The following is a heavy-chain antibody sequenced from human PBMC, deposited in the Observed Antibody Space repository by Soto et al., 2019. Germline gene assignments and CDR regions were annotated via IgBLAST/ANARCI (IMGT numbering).Heavy chain of an antibody. CDR1: GGSVSSGSYY. V-gene: IGHV4-61*01. D-gene: IGHD1-26*01. CDR3: ARDYSSSFGAFDI. Sequence: SETLSLTCTVSGGSVSSGSYYWSWIRQPPGKGLEGIGYIYDSGSTNYNPSLKSRVTISVDTSKNQFSLKLGSVTAADTAVYYCARDYSSSFGAFDIWGQGTMVTVSS. J-gene: IGHJ3*02. CDR2: IYDSGST.